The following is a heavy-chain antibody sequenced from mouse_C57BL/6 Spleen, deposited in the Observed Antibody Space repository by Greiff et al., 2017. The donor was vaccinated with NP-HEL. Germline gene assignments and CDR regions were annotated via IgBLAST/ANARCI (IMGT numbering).Heavy chain of an antibody. J-gene: IGHJ4*01. V-gene: IGHV1-85*01. CDR3: ARSSIYDGYYSMDY. Sequence: QVQLKQSGPELVKPGASVKLSCKASGYTFTSYDINWVKQRPGQGLEWIGWIYPRDGSTKYNEKFKGKATLTVDTSSSTAYMELHSLTSEDSAVYFCARSSIYDGYYSMDYWGQGTSVTVSS. CDR2: IYPRDGST. D-gene: IGHD2-3*01. CDR1: GYTFTSYD.